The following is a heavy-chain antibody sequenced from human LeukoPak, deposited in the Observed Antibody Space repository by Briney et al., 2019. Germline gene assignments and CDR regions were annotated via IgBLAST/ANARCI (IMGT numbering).Heavy chain of an antibody. Sequence: GGSLRLSCTASGFTFSSYWMSWVRQAPGKGLEWVANIKQDGSEKYYVDSVKGRVTISRDNAKTSLYLQMTSLRAEDTAVYYCARFNYDFWSGHFDYWGQGTLVTVSS. D-gene: IGHD3-3*01. CDR3: ARFNYDFWSGHFDY. V-gene: IGHV3-7*01. CDR1: GFTFSSYW. CDR2: IKQDGSEK. J-gene: IGHJ4*02.